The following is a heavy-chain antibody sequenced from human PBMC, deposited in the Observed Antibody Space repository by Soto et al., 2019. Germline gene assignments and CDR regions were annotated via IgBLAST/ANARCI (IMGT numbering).Heavy chain of an antibody. D-gene: IGHD2-15*01. Sequence: GGSLRLSCAASGFTFSSYAMSWVRQAPGKGLEWVSAISGSGGSTYYADSVKGRFTISRDNSKNTLYLQMNSLRAEDTAVYYGAKHRYCSGGSCFYFDYWGQGTLVTVSS. CDR1: GFTFSSYA. CDR3: AKHRYCSGGSCFYFDY. J-gene: IGHJ4*02. V-gene: IGHV3-23*01. CDR2: ISGSGGST.